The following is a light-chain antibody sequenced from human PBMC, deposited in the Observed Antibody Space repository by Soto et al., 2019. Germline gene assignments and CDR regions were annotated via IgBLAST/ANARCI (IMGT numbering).Light chain of an antibody. CDR3: QQYNNWPRT. J-gene: IGKJ1*01. V-gene: IGKV3D-15*01. CDR2: DAS. CDR1: QSVSSY. Sequence: EILMTQSPATLSVSPGERATLSCRASQSVSSYLAWYQQKPGQAPRLLIYDASNRATGIPARFSGSGSGTDFTLTISSLQSEDFAVYYCQQYNNWPRTFGQGTKVDIK.